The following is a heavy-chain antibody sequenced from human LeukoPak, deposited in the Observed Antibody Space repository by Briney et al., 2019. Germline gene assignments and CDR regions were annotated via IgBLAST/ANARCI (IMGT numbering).Heavy chain of an antibody. D-gene: IGHD6-19*01. CDR2: INSDGSRT. CDR1: GFTFSTYW. CDR3: ARPETQYSSGLDGFDI. J-gene: IGHJ3*02. V-gene: IGHV3-74*01. Sequence: GGPRRLSCAASGFTFSTYWMHWVRQAPGKGLVWVSRINSDGSRTTYADSVKGRFTISRDNAKNTLYLQMNSLRTEDTAVYYCARPETQYSSGLDGFDIWGQGTMVTVSS.